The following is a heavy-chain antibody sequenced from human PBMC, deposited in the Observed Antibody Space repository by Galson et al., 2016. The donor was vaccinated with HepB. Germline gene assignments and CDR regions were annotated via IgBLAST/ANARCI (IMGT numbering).Heavy chain of an antibody. CDR2: IHDSGST. CDR1: GGSISRSGYY. J-gene: IGHJ6*02. D-gene: IGHD2/OR15-2a*01. Sequence: SETLSLTCTVSGGSISRSGYYWGWIRQSPGKGLEWIGSIHDSGSTYYNPSLKSRVNISVDTSKNPFSLKLSSVTAADTAVYYCARRSSTTMHVWGQGTTVTVSS. CDR3: ARRSSTTMHV. V-gene: IGHV4-39*01.